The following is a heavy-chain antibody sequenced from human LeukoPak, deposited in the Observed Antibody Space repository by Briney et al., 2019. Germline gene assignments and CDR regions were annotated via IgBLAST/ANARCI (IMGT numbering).Heavy chain of an antibody. CDR3: ARSWLVYYWYYGMDV. CDR1: GFTFSYYD. D-gene: IGHD5/OR15-5a*01. V-gene: IGHV3-23*01. CDR2: ITLSGGST. J-gene: IGHJ6*02. Sequence: GGSLRLSCAASGFTFSYYDMSWVRQAPGKGLEWVASITLSGGSTFYADSVKGRFTISRDNSKNTLYLQMNSLSAEDTAVYYCARSWLVYYWYYGMDVWGQGTTVTVSS.